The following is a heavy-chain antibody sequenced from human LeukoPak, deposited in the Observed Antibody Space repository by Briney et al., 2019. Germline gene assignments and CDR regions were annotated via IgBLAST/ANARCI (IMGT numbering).Heavy chain of an antibody. Sequence: GGSLRLSCAASGFTFSSNWMHWVRQAPGKGLVWVSRINEDGSTTNYADSVKGRSTIFRDNAKNTLYLQMNSLRAEDTAVYYCARKSTVTTYNWFDPWGQGTLVTVSS. CDR3: ARKSTVTTYNWFDP. V-gene: IGHV3-74*01. J-gene: IGHJ5*02. D-gene: IGHD4-17*01. CDR2: INEDGSTT. CDR1: GFTFSSNW.